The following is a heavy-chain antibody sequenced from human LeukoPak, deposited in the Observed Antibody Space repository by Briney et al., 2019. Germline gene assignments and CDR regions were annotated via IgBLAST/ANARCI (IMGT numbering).Heavy chain of an antibody. CDR1: GFSFSRFG. CDR2: ISSSSSAI. J-gene: IGHJ4*02. V-gene: IGHV3-48*02. Sequence: GGSLRLSCAASGFSFSRFGMNWVRQAPGKGLEWISYISSSSSAIYYADSVRGRFTISRDNAKNSLYLQMSSLRDEDTAVYYCAQKGGTDHWGRGTLVTVSS. D-gene: IGHD2-15*01. CDR3: AQKGGTDH.